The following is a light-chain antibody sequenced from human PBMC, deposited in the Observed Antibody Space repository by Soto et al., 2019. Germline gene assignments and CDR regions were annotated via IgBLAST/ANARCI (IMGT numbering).Light chain of an antibody. Sequence: EIVMTQSPATLSVSPGERATLSCRASHSVSSNLAWYQQKPGQAPRLLIYGVSARASGIPARFNGSGSGTEFTLTISSLQSEDFAVYYCHQYNNWPLTFGGGTKVEIK. V-gene: IGKV3-15*01. CDR1: HSVSSN. CDR2: GVS. J-gene: IGKJ4*01. CDR3: HQYNNWPLT.